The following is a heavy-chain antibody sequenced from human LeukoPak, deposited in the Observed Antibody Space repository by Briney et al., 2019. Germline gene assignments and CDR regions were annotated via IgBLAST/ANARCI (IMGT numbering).Heavy chain of an antibody. CDR1: GFTFSTYG. CDR2: ISGSGGST. J-gene: IGHJ4*02. D-gene: IGHD1-26*01. Sequence: GGSLRHSCAASGFTFSTYGMSWVRQAPGKGLEWVSAISGSGGSTYYADSVKGRFTISRDNSKNTLYLLMNSLRAEDTAVYYCAKGGRSDYWGQGTLVTVSS. V-gene: IGHV3-23*01. CDR3: AKGGRSDY.